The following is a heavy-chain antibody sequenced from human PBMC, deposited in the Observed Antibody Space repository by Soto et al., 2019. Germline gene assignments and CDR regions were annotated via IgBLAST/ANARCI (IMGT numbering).Heavy chain of an antibody. CDR3: ASRRREPALRFDY. Sequence: QVQLVQSGAEVKKPGSSVKVSCKASGGTFSSSAICWVRQAPGQGLERMGGIIPIFGTATYAQKFQGRGTITADESTSTAYMELSSLRSEDTAVYYWASRRREPALRFDYWGQGTLVTVSS. CDR1: GGTFSSSA. CDR2: IIPIFGTA. V-gene: IGHV1-69*01. D-gene: IGHD1-26*01. J-gene: IGHJ4*02.